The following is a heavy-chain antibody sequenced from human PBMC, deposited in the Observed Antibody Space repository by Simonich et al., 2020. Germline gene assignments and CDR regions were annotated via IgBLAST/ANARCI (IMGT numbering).Heavy chain of an antibody. Sequence: EVQLVESGGGLVKPGGSLRLSCAASGFTFSSYSMNWVRQAPGKGLEWGSSISSSSSDIYYAESGKGRFTISRDNAKNSLCLQMNSLRAEDTAVYYCARWIAVAGTGAYGMDVWGQGTTVTVSS. V-gene: IGHV3-21*01. J-gene: IGHJ6*02. CDR1: GFTFSSYS. CDR2: ISSSSSDI. CDR3: ARWIAVAGTGAYGMDV. D-gene: IGHD6-19*01.